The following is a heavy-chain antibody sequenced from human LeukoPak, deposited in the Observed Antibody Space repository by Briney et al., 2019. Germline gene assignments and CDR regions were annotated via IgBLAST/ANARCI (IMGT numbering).Heavy chain of an antibody. V-gene: IGHV3-53*01. CDR1: GFTVSGNY. J-gene: IGHJ4*02. Sequence: GGSLRLSCAASGFTVSGNYMSWVRQAPGKGLEWVSIIYDSGTTYNVDSVKGRFTISRGNSKNTVHLQMNSLRAEDTAVYYCAREQPPGVYFDCWGPGTLVTVSS. D-gene: IGHD3-10*01. CDR3: AREQPPGVYFDC. CDR2: IYDSGTT.